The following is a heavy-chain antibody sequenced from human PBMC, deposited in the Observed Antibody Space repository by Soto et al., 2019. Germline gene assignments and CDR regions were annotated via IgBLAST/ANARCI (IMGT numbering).Heavy chain of an antibody. V-gene: IGHV1-18*01. Sequence: QVQLVQSGGEVKRPGSSVKVSCKTSVYTFSNYGITWVRQAAGQPLEWLGRISLYSVGTNYAQKFQGRVSMTTETSTTTAYMELTSLRSDDTAVYNCAIVVPGADAWFGPCVQGALVTVS. CDR3: AIVVPGADAWFGP. CDR2: ISLYSVGT. J-gene: IGHJ5*02. D-gene: IGHD2-2*01. CDR1: VYTFSNYG.